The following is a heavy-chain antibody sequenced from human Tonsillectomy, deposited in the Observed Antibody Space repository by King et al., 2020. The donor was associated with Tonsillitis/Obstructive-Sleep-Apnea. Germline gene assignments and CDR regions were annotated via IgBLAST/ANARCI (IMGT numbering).Heavy chain of an antibody. V-gene: IGHV4-39*01. D-gene: IGHD3-3*01. Sequence: QLQESGPGLVKPSETLSLTCAVSGGSITSSNYYWGWIRQPPGKGLEWIGTIYYSGSTYYNPSLKSRVTISVDTSKNHFSLNVSSVTAADTAVYYCARHARETIFGVVITYFDYWGQGTLVTVSS. CDR1: GGSITSSNYY. CDR2: IYYSGST. J-gene: IGHJ4*02. CDR3: ARHARETIFGVVITYFDY.